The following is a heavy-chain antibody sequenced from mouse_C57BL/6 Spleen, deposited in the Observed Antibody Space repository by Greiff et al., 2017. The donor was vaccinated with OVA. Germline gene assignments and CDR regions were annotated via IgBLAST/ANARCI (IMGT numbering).Heavy chain of an antibody. Sequence: QVQLQQPGAELVKPGASVKLSCKASGYTFTSYWMHWVKQRPGQGLEWIGMIHPNSGSTNYNEKFKSKATLTVDKSSSTAYMQLSSLTSEDSAVYYCARERGLRDYAMDYWGQGTSVTVSS. CDR2: IHPNSGST. CDR1: GYTFTSYW. CDR3: ARERGLRDYAMDY. D-gene: IGHD2-4*01. J-gene: IGHJ4*01. V-gene: IGHV1-64*01.